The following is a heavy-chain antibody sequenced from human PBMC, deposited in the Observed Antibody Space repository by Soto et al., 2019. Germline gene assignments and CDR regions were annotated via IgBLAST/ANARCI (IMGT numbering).Heavy chain of an antibody. V-gene: IGHV4-34*01. CDR3: ARTGSGSYYNSALYYFDY. D-gene: IGHD3-10*01. CDR2: INHRGTT. Sequence: SESLSLTCAVYVGSFSGYHWSWIRQPPGKGLEWTGQINHRGTTYYNPSLKSRVTISVDTSKNQFSLKLSSVTAADTAVYYCARTGSGSYYNSALYYFDYWGQGTPVPVSS. CDR1: VGSFSGYH. J-gene: IGHJ4*02.